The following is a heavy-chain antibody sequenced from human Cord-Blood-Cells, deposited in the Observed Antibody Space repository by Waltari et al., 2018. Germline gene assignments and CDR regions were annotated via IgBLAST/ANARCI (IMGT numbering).Heavy chain of an antibody. Sequence: EVQLVQSGAEVKKPGESLKISCKGSGYSFTSYWIGWVRQMPGKGLEWMGIIYPGDSDTRYSPSFQGQVTISADKSISTAYLQWSSLKASYTAMYYCARRMGYSGYDDAFDIWGQGTMVTVSS. J-gene: IGHJ3*02. CDR3: ARRMGYSGYDDAFDI. V-gene: IGHV5-51*01. CDR2: IYPGDSDT. CDR1: GYSFTSYW. D-gene: IGHD5-12*01.